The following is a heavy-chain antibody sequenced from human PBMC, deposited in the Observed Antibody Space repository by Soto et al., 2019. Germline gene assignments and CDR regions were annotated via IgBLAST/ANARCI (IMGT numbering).Heavy chain of an antibody. CDR3: ARDPIRRDGYVFDS. J-gene: IGHJ5*01. D-gene: IGHD5-12*01. CDR2: VKLDGSER. CDR1: GFTFSNYW. V-gene: IGHV3-7*01. Sequence: XASLRLSCEAYGFTFSNYWMGWVRQAPGKGLEWVANVKLDGSERYYVDSVKGRFTISRDNAKNSVYLQMNSLRAEDSAIYYCARDPIRRDGYVFDSWGQGALVTVSS.